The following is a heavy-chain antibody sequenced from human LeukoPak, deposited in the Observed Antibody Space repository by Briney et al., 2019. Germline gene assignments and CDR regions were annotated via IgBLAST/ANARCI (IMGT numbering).Heavy chain of an antibody. J-gene: IGHJ4*02. V-gene: IGHV3-30*04. CDR1: GFTFSSYA. D-gene: IGHD1-26*01. CDR3: AQDIRPGWTGSWIDH. Sequence: PGGSLRLSCAASGFTFSSYAMHWVRQAPGKGLEWVAVISYDGSNKYYADSVKGRFTISRDNSKNTLYLQMNSLRTEDTALYYCAQDIRPGWTGSWIDHWGQGTLVTVSS. CDR2: ISYDGSNK.